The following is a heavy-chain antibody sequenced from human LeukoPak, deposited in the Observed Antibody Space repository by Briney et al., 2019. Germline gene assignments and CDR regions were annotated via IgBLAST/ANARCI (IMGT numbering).Heavy chain of an antibody. CDR3: ARGYGYGNDY. Sequence: GGSLRLSCAASGFTFSSYWMYWVRHPPGKGLVGVSQINGDGSSTSYADSVKGRFTISRDNAKSTLYPQMNGLRAEDTAVYYCARGYGYGNDYWGQGTLVTVSS. CDR1: GFTFSSYW. V-gene: IGHV3-74*01. J-gene: IGHJ4*02. D-gene: IGHD5-18*01. CDR2: INGDGSST.